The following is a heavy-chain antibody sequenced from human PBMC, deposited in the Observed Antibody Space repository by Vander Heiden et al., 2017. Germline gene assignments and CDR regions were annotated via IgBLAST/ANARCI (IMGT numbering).Heavy chain of an antibody. D-gene: IGHD6-13*01. CDR3: ARHQGYSWSLVDN. CDR2: INYSGNT. CDR1: GVSISTSRGYY. J-gene: IGHJ4*02. V-gene: IGHV4-39*01. Sequence: GPGLVKPSETLSPTCTVSGVSISTSRGYYWGWIRQPPGKGLEWIGGINYSGNTYYNPSLRSRVTISVDTSKNQFSLMLSSVTAADTAVYHCARHQGYSWSLVDNWGQGTLVTVSS.